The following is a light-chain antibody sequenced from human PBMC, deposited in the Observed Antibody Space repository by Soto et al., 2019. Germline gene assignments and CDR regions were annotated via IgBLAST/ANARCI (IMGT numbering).Light chain of an antibody. J-gene: IGKJ5*01. CDR1: QSVTTY. CDR2: DAS. Sequence: SVLTQSPATLSLSPGERATLSCRASQSVTTYLAWYQQKPGQAPRLLIYDASTRATGIPARFSGSGSGTDFTLTISSLEPEDFALYYCQQRSNWPPLITYGQGTRLEIK. V-gene: IGKV3-11*01. CDR3: QQRSNWPPLIT.